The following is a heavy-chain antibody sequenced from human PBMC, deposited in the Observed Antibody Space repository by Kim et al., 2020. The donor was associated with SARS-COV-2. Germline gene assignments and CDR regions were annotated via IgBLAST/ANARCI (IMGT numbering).Heavy chain of an antibody. CDR3: ARDQSSGWLGYYFDY. V-gene: IGHV1-69*01. D-gene: IGHD6-19*01. J-gene: IGHJ4*02. Sequence: QKFQGRVTMTADESTSTAYMELSSLRSEDTAVHYCARDQSSGWLGYYFDYWGQGTLVTVSS.